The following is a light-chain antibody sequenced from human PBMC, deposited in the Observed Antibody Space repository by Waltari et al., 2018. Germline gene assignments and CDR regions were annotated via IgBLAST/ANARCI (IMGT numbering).Light chain of an antibody. CDR1: QSVLYNSNDKNY. CDR3: QQYYRSRT. CDR2: WAS. Sequence: DIVMTQSPDSLAVSPGERATINCSSRQSVLYNSNDKNYLAWYQQKPGQPPKLLIYWASTRESGVPDRFSGSGSGTDFTLTISSLQAEDVAVYYCQQYYRSRTFGQGTKVEIK. J-gene: IGKJ1*01. V-gene: IGKV4-1*01.